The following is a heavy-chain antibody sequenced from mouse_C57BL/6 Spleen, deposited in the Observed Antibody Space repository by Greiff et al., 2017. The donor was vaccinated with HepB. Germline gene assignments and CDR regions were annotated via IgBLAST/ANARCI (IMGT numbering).Heavy chain of an antibody. V-gene: IGHV1-50*01. D-gene: IGHD1-1*01. Sequence: VQLQQPGAELVKPGASVKLSCKASGYIFTSYWMQWVKQRPGQGLEWIGEIDPSDSYTNYNQKFKGKATLTVDTSSSTAYMQLSSLTSEDSAVYYCARSYYYGSSPLWYFDVWGTGTTVTVSS. CDR3: ARSYYYGSSPLWYFDV. CDR2: IDPSDSYT. CDR1: GYIFTSYW. J-gene: IGHJ1*03.